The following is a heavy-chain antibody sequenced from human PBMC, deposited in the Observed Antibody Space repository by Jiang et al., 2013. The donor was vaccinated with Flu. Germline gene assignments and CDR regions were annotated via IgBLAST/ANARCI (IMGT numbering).Heavy chain of an antibody. V-gene: IGHV3-23*01. D-gene: IGHD3-22*01. CDR3: ANLYDSSGYFQTKGYFQR. J-gene: IGHJ1*01. CDR1: GFTFTNYA. Sequence: VQLLESGGGLVQPGGSLRLSCAASGFTFTNYAMSWVRQAPGKGLECVSAISGSGGSTNYADSVKGRFTISRDNSKNTLYLQMNSLRAEDTAIYYCANLYDSSGYFQTKGYFQRWGQGTLVTVSS. CDR2: ISGSGGST.